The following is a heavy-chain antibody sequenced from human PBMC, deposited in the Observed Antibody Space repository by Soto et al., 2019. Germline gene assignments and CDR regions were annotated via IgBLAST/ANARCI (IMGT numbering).Heavy chain of an antibody. V-gene: IGHV1-18*01. Sequence: QVQLVQSGAEMKEPGASVKVSCKASGYTLSTYGISWVRQAPGQGLEWMGWISAYNGDTNYAQKLRGRVTMTTDTSTNTAYMEVRSLRFDDTAVYYCARAPRTIATPGSLAVWGQGTLVTVSS. CDR2: ISAYNGDT. CDR3: ARAPRTIATPGSLAV. D-gene: IGHD6-13*01. J-gene: IGHJ4*02. CDR1: GYTLSTYG.